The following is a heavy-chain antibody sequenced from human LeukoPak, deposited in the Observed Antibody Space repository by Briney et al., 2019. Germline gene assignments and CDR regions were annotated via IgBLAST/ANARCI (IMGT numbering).Heavy chain of an antibody. J-gene: IGHJ3*02. V-gene: IGHV4-61*03. Sequence: SETLSLTCTVSGGSVSSGTYYWSWIRQPPGKGLEWIGYIYYSGSSNYNPSLKSRVTISVDTSKNHFSLKLSSMTAADTAVYYCARGGVAGIDGFDIWGQGTMVTVSS. CDR1: GGSVSSGTYY. CDR2: IYYSGSS. CDR3: ARGGVAGIDGFDI. D-gene: IGHD6-19*01.